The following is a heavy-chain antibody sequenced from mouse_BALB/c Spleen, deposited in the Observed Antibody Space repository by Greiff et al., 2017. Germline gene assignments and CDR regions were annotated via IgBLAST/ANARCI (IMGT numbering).Heavy chain of an antibody. CDR3: ARTHRYERNWYFDV. CDR2: IWSGGST. V-gene: IGHV2-2*02. D-gene: IGHD2-14*01. J-gene: IGHJ1*01. CDR1: GFSLTSYG. Sequence: VQLQQSGPGLVQPSQSLSITCTVSGFSLTSYGVHWVRQSPGKGLEWLGVIWSGGSTDYNAAFISRLSISKDNSKSQVFFKMNSLQANDTAIYYCARTHRYERNWYFDVWGAGTTVTVSS.